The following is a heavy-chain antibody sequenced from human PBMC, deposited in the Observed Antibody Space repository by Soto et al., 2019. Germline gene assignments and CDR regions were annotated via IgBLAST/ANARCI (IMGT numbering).Heavy chain of an antibody. CDR1: GGSISSGGYY. V-gene: IGHV4-31*03. J-gene: IGHJ6*02. D-gene: IGHD4-4*01. Sequence: QVQLQESGPGLVKPSQTLSLTCTVSGGSISSGGYYWSWIRQHPGKGLEWIGYIYYSGSTYYNPSLKSRVTISVDTSKNQFSLKLSSVTAAGTAVYYCARETSAVTTANGMDVWGQGTTVTVSS. CDR2: IYYSGST. CDR3: ARETSAVTTANGMDV.